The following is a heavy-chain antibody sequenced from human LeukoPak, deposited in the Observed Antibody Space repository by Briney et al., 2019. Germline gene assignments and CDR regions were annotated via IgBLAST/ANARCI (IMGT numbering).Heavy chain of an antibody. D-gene: IGHD4-23*01. Sequence: GGSLRLSCAASGFTFSSYSMNWVRQAPGKGLEWVSYISSSSSTIYYAGSVKGRFTISRDNAKNSLYLQMNRLKAEDTAVYYCARDLVAPHYGGNSYYSYGMDVWGQGTTVTVSS. CDR3: ARDLVAPHYGGNSYYSYGMDV. CDR1: GFTFSSYS. V-gene: IGHV3-48*04. J-gene: IGHJ6*02. CDR2: ISSSSSTI.